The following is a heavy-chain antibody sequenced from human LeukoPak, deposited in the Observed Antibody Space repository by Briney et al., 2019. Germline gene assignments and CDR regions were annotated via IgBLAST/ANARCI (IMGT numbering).Heavy chain of an antibody. CDR2: INPNTGVT. V-gene: IGHV1-2*02. CDR3: ARDRTTVTTGYYGMDV. J-gene: IGHJ6*02. Sequence: ASVKVSCKASGYTFTDYYIHWMRQAPGQGLEWMGWINPNTGVTNYAQKFQGRVTLTRDTSIITAYMELTRLRSDDTAMYYCARDRTTVTTGYYGMDVWGQGTTLTVSS. D-gene: IGHD4-17*01. CDR1: GYTFTDYY.